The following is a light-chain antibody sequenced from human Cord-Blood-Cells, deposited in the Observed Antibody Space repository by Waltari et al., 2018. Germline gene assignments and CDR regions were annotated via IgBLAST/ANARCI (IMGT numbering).Light chain of an antibody. Sequence: QSALTQPASVSGSPGQSITIPCTGTSSDVGSYNLVSWYQHHPGKAPKLMIYEVSNRPSGVSKRFSGSKSGNTASLTISGLQAEDEADYYCCSYAGSSTWVFGGGTKVTVL. CDR1: SSDVGSYNL. J-gene: IGLJ3*02. V-gene: IGLV2-23*02. CDR3: CSYAGSSTWV. CDR2: EVS.